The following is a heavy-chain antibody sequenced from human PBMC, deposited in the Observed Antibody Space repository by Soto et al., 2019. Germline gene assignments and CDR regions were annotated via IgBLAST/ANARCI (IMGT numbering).Heavy chain of an antibody. J-gene: IGHJ4*02. Sequence: EVQLVESGGGLVQPGRSLRLSCVASGFTFDSYAMHWVRQATGKGLEWVSGISWSSGSVGYGDSVRGRFTISRDNAQNSLYLEMNSLRVEDTAFYYCVKDIHEQWLVSHFEYWGQGALVTVSS. CDR2: ISWSSGSV. D-gene: IGHD6-19*01. V-gene: IGHV3-9*01. CDR3: VKDIHEQWLVSHFEY. CDR1: GFTFDSYA.